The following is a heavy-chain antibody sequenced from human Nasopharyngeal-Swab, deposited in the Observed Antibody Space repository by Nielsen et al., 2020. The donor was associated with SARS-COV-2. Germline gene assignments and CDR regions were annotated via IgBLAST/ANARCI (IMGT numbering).Heavy chain of an antibody. J-gene: IGHJ4*02. Sequence: RQAPGKGLEWIGSIYYSGSTYYNPSLKSRVTISVDTSKNQFSLKLSSVTVADTAVYYCARDRNFVWNGAVGLDYWGQGTLVTVSS. CDR2: IYYSGST. CDR3: ARDRNFVWNGAVGLDY. V-gene: IGHV4-39*07. D-gene: IGHD1-1*01.